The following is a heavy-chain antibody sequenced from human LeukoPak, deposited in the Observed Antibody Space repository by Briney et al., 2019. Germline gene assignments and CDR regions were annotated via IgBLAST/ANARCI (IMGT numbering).Heavy chain of an antibody. V-gene: IGHV3-48*01. Sequence: PGGSLRLPCAASGFTFSSYSMNWVRQAPGKGLEWVSYISSSSSTIYYADSVKGRFTISRDNAKNSLYLQMNSLRAEDTAVYYCARVVLYFGDYTMDVWGQGTTVTVSS. D-gene: IGHD3-10*01. J-gene: IGHJ6*02. CDR3: ARVVLYFGDYTMDV. CDR1: GFTFSSYS. CDR2: ISSSSSTI.